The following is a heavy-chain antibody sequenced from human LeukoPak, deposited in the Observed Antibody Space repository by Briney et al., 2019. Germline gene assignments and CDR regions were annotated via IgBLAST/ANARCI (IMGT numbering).Heavy chain of an antibody. CDR3: AKDNHGGATYYMHV. J-gene: IGHJ6*03. CDR2: ISSSSSYI. V-gene: IGHV3-21*04. CDR1: GFTFSSYS. D-gene: IGHD2-15*01. Sequence: GRSLRLSCAASGFTFSSYSMNWVRQAPGKGLEWVSSISSSSSYIYYADSVKGRFTISRDNAKNSLYLQMNSLRAEDTAIYYCAKDNHGGATYYMHVWGKGTTVTISS.